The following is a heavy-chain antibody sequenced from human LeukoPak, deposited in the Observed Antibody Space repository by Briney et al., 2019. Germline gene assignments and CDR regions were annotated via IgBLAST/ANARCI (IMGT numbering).Heavy chain of an antibody. CDR1: GGSIRSYY. V-gene: IGHV4-59*08. CDR2: IYYSGST. Sequence: SETLSLTCTVSGGSIRSYYWSWIRQSPGKGLEWIGYIYYSGSTNYNPSLKSRVTISVDTSKNQFSLKLSSVTAADTAMYYCTRGDYGDYAGEEYFDYWGQGTLVTVSS. CDR3: TRGDYGDYAGEEYFDY. D-gene: IGHD4-17*01. J-gene: IGHJ4*02.